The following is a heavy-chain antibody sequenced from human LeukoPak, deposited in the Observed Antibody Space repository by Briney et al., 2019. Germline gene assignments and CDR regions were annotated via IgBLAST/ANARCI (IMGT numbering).Heavy chain of an antibody. CDR1: GGSFSGYY. D-gene: IGHD1-26*01. CDR2: INHSGST. V-gene: IGHV4-34*01. J-gene: IGHJ5*02. Sequence: PSETLSLTCAVYGGSFSGYYWSWIRQPPGKGLEWIGEINHSGSTNYNPSLKSRVTISVDTSKNQFSLKLSSVTAADTAVYYCARGPIVGATTNWFDPWGRGTLVTVSS. CDR3: ARGPIVGATTNWFDP.